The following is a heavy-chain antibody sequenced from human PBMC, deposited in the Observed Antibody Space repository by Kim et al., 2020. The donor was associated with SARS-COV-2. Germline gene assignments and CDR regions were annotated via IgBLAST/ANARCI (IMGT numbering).Heavy chain of an antibody. V-gene: IGHV1-2*02. CDR2: INPNSGGT. J-gene: IGHJ6*02. CDR1: GYTFTGYY. D-gene: IGHD6-13*01. CDR3: ARDTNSSSWYYYYYYGMDV. Sequence: ASVKVSCKASGYTFTGYYMHWVRQAPGQGLEWMGWINPNSGGTNYAQKFQGRVTMTRDTSISTAYMELSRLRSDDTAVYYCARDTNSSSWYYYYYYGMDVWGQGTTVTVSS.